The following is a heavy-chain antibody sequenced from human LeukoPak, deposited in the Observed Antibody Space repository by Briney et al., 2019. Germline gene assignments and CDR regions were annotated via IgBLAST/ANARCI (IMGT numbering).Heavy chain of an antibody. CDR2: IYYSGST. V-gene: IGHV4-31*03. D-gene: IGHD3-9*01. CDR3: ARSEQIYDILTGYLLAFVDAFDI. Sequence: SETLSLTCTVSGGSISSGGYYWSWIRQHPGKGLEWIGYIYYSGSTYYNPSLKSRVTISVDTSKNQFSLKLSSVTAADTAVYYCARSEQIYDILTGYLLAFVDAFDIWGQGTMVTVSS. CDR1: GGSISSGGYY. J-gene: IGHJ3*02.